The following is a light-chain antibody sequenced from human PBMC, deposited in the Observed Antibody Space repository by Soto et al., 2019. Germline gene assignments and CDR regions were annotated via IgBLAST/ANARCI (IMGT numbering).Light chain of an antibody. V-gene: IGKV1-9*01. Sequence: DIQLTQSPSFLSAFVGDRVTITCRASQDVDNYLAWYQQRPGKAPRLLISGANFLQSGVPSRFSGSGSGTEFTLTISSLQPEDSAVYYCQQLNSYPSFGPGTKVDLK. J-gene: IGKJ3*01. CDR1: QDVDNY. CDR2: GAN. CDR3: QQLNSYPS.